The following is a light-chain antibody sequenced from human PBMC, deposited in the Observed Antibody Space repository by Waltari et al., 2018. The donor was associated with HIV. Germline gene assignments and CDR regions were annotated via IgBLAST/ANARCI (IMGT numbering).Light chain of an antibody. CDR2: GNI. J-gene: IGLJ3*02. CDR3: QSYDSSLSGSWV. CDR1: RSNLGAGYH. V-gene: IGLV1-40*01. Sequence: QSVLTPPPSVSGAPGQRVTISCTGSRSNLGAGYHVHCYQHLPGTAPKLHIYGNINRPSGVPDRFSGSKSGTSASLAITGLQAEDEADYYCQSYDSSLSGSWVFGGGTKLTVL.